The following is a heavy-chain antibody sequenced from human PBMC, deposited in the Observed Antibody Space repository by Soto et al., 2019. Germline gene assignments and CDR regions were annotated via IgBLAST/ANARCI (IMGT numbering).Heavy chain of an antibody. Sequence: PSETLSLTCTVSGDSITNYYWSWIRQPPGKRLEWIGYIYYTGSTTYNPSLESRVTMSADTSKNQFSLNLRSVNAADTAVYYCAKYRRTAAEGYTLDFWGRGTLVTVSS. CDR2: IYYTGST. D-gene: IGHD6-13*01. V-gene: IGHV4-59*01. J-gene: IGHJ4*02. CDR3: AKYRRTAAEGYTLDF. CDR1: GDSITNYY.